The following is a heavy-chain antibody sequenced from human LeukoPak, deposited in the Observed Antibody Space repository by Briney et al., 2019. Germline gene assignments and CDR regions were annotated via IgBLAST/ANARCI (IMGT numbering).Heavy chain of an antibody. J-gene: IGHJ4*02. D-gene: IGHD3-9*01. V-gene: IGHV1-2*06. CDR1: GYTFTGYY. CDR3: ARDTADFDWLTIDY. CDR2: TNPNSGGT. Sequence: ASVKVSCKASGYTFTGYYMHWVRQAPGQGLEWMGRTNPNSGGTNYAQKFQGRVTMTRDTSISTAYMELSRLRSDDTAVYYCARDTADFDWLTIDYWGQGTLVTVSS.